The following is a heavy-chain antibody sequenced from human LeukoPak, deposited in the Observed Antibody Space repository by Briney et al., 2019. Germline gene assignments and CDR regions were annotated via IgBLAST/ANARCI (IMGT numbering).Heavy chain of an antibody. CDR2: IYSGGGT. D-gene: IGHD2-21*01. V-gene: IGHV3-53*01. CDR1: GFTFSSNY. Sequence: GGSLRLSCAASGFTFSSNYMSWVRQAPGKGLEWVSAIYSGGGTYYADSVKGRFTISRDNAKNTLHLQMNNLRAEDTAVYYCARVICGGGHGGGVGAVDIWGQGTMVTVSS. J-gene: IGHJ3*02. CDR3: ARVICGGGHGGGVGAVDI.